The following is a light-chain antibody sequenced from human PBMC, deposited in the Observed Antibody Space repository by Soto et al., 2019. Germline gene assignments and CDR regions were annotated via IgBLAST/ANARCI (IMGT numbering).Light chain of an antibody. CDR1: SSDVGSYNL. Sequence: QSVLTQPASVSGSPGQSITISCTGTSSDVGSYNLVSWYQQHPGKAPKLMIYEGSKRPSGVSNRFSGSKSGNTASLTISGLQAEDEADYYCCSYAGSRGAVVFGGGTQLTVL. V-gene: IGLV2-23*01. CDR3: CSYAGSRGAVV. CDR2: EGS. J-gene: IGLJ2*01.